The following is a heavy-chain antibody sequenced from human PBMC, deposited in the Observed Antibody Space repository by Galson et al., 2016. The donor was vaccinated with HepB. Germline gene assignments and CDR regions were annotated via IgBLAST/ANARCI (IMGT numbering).Heavy chain of an antibody. V-gene: IGHV4-34*01. CDR3: AKSGRLRFFDWLIHDPFGV. Sequence: LSLTCAVYGGSFSEYYWSWIRQPPGKGLEWIGEINHRGRTNFNPSLKSRVTMSVDTSKNQFSLELSSVTAADTAVYYCAKSGRLRFFDWLIHDPFGVWGQGTMVTVSS. CDR1: GGSFSEYY. D-gene: IGHD3-9*01. J-gene: IGHJ3*01. CDR2: INHRGRT.